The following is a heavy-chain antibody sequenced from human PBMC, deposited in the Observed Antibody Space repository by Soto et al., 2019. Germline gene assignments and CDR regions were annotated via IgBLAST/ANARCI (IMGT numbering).Heavy chain of an antibody. CDR3: ARLSIVATTHFDY. CDR1: GFTFSSYS. D-gene: IGHD5-12*01. CDR2: ISSSSSYI. V-gene: IGHV3-21*01. Sequence: GGSLRLSCAASGFTFSSYSMNWVRQAPGKGLEWVSSISSSSSYIYYADSVKGRFTISRDNAKNSLYLQMNSLRAEDTAVYYCARLSIVATTHFDYWGQGTLVTVSS. J-gene: IGHJ4*02.